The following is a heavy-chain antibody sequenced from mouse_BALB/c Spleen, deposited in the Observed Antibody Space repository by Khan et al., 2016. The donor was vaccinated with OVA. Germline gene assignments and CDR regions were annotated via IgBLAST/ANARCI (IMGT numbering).Heavy chain of an antibody. J-gene: IGHJ3*01. CDR1: GFSLSTYG. Sequence: QVQLQQSGPGLVQPSQSLSITCTVSGFSLSTYGIHWVRQSPGKGLEWLGLIWSDGRTDYNVPFISRLSITKDSSKSQVFFNMNSLQPDDTAIYYCARNSYRYDFTYWGQGTLVTVSA. D-gene: IGHD2-12*01. CDR3: ARNSYRYDFTY. V-gene: IGHV2-2*01. CDR2: IWSDGRT.